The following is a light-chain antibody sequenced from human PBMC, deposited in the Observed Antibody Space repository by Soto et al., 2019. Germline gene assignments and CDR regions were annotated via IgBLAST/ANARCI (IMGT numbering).Light chain of an antibody. V-gene: IGKV3-15*01. J-gene: IGKJ1*01. CDR3: QQYNNWPPA. CDR2: GAS. Sequence: IVMTQSPATLSVSPGERATLSCRASQSVTSNFGWYQQKPGQAPRLLIHGASTRATGVPARFSGSGSGTEFTLTISSLQSEDFAVYYCQQYNNWPPAFGQGTKVDI. CDR1: QSVTSN.